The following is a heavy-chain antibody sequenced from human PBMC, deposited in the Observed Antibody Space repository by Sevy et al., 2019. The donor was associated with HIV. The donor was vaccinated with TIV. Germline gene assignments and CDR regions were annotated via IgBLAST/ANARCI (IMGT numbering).Heavy chain of an antibody. D-gene: IGHD2-15*01. CDR1: GFSVSSNY. V-gene: IGHV3-53*01. Sequence: GGSLRLSCVASGFSVSSNYMSWVRQAPGKGPEWVSVIHSGGKISYADSVQGRFTISRDNSKNTLYLQMNSLRAEDTAVYYCAREDIVLGEDHYYGIDVRGQGTTVTVSS. CDR3: AREDIVLGEDHYYGIDV. CDR2: IHSGGKI. J-gene: IGHJ6*02.